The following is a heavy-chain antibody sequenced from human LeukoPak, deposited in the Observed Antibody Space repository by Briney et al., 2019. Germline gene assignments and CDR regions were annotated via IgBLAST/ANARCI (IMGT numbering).Heavy chain of an antibody. J-gene: IGHJ4*02. V-gene: IGHV3-23*01. Sequence: GGSLRLSCAASGFTFSSYAMSWVRQAPGKGLEWVSAISGSGGSTYYADSVKGRFTISRDNSKNTLYLQMNSLRAEDTAVYYCARTTTFAPHFDYWGQGTLVTVSS. CDR1: GFTFSSYA. D-gene: IGHD1-1*01. CDR3: ARTTTFAPHFDY. CDR2: ISGSGGST.